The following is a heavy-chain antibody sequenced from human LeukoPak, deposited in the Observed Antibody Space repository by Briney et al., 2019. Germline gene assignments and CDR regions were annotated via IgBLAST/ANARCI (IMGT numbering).Heavy chain of an antibody. Sequence: GRSLRLSCAASGFTFSSYAMHWGRQAPGKGLEWVAVIWYDGSDKYYADSVKGRFTLSRDNSKNTLYLQMNSLRAEDTAVYYCARVAGSGSYYSATLDYWGQGTLVTVSS. CDR3: ARVAGSGSYYSATLDY. J-gene: IGHJ4*02. CDR2: IWYDGSDK. D-gene: IGHD3-10*01. V-gene: IGHV3-33*01. CDR1: GFTFSSYA.